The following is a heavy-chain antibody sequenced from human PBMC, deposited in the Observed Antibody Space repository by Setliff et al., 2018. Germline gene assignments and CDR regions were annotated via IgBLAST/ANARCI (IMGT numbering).Heavy chain of an antibody. V-gene: IGHV3-7*01. Sequence: GETLKISCAASGFTFSEYWMSWVRQAPGKGLEWVANIKQDGSQKYYVDSVEGRFTISRDNAKRSLYLQMNSLRAEDTAVYYCAREPWNTYYYDVSGQEPHWGQGTLVTVSS. J-gene: IGHJ4*02. CDR3: AREPWNTYYYDVSGQEPH. CDR2: IKQDGSQK. CDR1: GFTFSEYW. D-gene: IGHD3-22*01.